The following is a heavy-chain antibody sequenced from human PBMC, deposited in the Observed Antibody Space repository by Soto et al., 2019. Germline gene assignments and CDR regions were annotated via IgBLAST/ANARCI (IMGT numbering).Heavy chain of an antibody. Sequence: PSETLSLTCAVSGYSISSGYYWGWIRQPPGKGLEWIGGIYHSGSTYYNPSLKSRVTISVDTSKNQFSLKLSSVTAADTAVYYCARVNNYSNNWFDPWGQGTLVTVSS. CDR3: ARVNNYSNNWFDP. CDR2: IYHSGST. CDR1: GYSISSGYY. D-gene: IGHD4-4*01. V-gene: IGHV4-38-2*01. J-gene: IGHJ5*02.